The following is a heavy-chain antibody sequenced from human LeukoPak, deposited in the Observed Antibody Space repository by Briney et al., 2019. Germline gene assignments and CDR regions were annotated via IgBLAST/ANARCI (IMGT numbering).Heavy chain of an antibody. Sequence: ASVKVSCKASGYTFTSYAMHWVRQAPGQRLEWMGWINAGNGNTKYSQKFQGRVTITRDTSASTAYMELSSLRSEDTATYYCARDRGAGAFDYWGQGTLVTVSS. D-gene: IGHD6-19*01. V-gene: IGHV1-3*01. J-gene: IGHJ4*02. CDR3: ARDRGAGAFDY. CDR1: GYTFTSYA. CDR2: INAGNGNT.